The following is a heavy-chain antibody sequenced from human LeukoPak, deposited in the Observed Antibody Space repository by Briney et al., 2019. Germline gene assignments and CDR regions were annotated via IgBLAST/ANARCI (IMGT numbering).Heavy chain of an antibody. V-gene: IGHV3-30*03. CDR3: ARTSSGWYLSAFDI. CDR1: GFTFSSYG. Sequence: GRSLRLSCAASGFTFSSYGMHWVRQAPGKGLEWVAVISYDGSNKYYADSVKGRFTISRDNSKNTLYLQMNSLRAEDTAVYYCARTSSGWYLSAFDIWGQGTMVTVSS. CDR2: ISYDGSNK. J-gene: IGHJ3*02. D-gene: IGHD6-19*01.